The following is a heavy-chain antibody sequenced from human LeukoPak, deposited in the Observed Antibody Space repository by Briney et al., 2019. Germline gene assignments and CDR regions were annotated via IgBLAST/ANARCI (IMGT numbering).Heavy chain of an antibody. D-gene: IGHD5-18*01. CDR2: INHSGST. V-gene: IGHV4-34*01. J-gene: IGHJ6*02. CDR1: GGSFSGYY. CDR3: ARAGGYSYALYYYYGMGV. Sequence: SETLSLTCAVYGGSFSGYYWSWIRQPPGKGLEWIGEINHSGSTNYNPSLKSRVTISVDTSKNQFSLKLSSVTAADTAVYYCARAGGYSYALYYYYGMGVWGQGTTVTVSS.